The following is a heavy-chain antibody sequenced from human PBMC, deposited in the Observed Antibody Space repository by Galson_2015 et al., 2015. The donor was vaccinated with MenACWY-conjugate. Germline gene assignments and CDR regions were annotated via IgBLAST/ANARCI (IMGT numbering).Heavy chain of an antibody. J-gene: IGHJ4*02. V-gene: IGHV3-23*01. D-gene: IGHD6-13*01. Sequence: LRLSCAASGFTFSGYAMTWVRQAPGKGLGWVSVISGSGGTIYYAESVKGRFTISRDNSKNTLFLEMNSLRAEDTAVYYCAKKFGSSSWFRGFDSWGQGTLVTVSS. CDR2: ISGSGGTI. CDR1: GFTFSGYA. CDR3: AKKFGSSSWFRGFDS.